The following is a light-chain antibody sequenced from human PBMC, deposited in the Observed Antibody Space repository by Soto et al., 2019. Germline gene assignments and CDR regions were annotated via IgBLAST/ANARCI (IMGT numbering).Light chain of an antibody. J-gene: IGLJ2*01. CDR2: EVS. CDR1: SSDVGGYNY. Sequence: QSALTQPPSASGSPGRSVTISCTGTSSDVGGYNYVSWYQQHPGKAPKLMIYEVSKRPSGVPDRFSGSKSGNTASLTVSGLQAEDEADYYCSSYAGSNNPHVVFGGGTKVTVL. V-gene: IGLV2-8*01. CDR3: SSYAGSNNPHVV.